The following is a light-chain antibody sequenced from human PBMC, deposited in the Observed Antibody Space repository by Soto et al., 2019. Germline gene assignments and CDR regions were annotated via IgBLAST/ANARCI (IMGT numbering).Light chain of an antibody. V-gene: IGKV3-20*01. Sequence: EIVLTQSPSTLSVSPGETATLSCRASQSVXSSVVWYQQQPGWAPRILXDGASDRATGIPDRLSGSGSATDFTLTISRLEPEDFAVYYCHQYATATSTFGQGTRLEIK. J-gene: IGKJ5*01. CDR3: HQYATATST. CDR1: QSVXSS. CDR2: GAS.